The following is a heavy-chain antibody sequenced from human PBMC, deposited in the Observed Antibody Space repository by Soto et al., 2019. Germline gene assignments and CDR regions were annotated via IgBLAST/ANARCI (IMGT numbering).Heavy chain of an antibody. D-gene: IGHD6-6*01. J-gene: IGHJ4*02. Sequence: SETLSLTCTVSGGSISSYYWSWIRQPAGKGPEWIGRIYTSGSTNYNPSLKSRVTMSVDTSKNQFSLKLSSVTAADTAVYYCAREYSSSSGGIYFGYCRQLNLVTASS. V-gene: IGHV4-4*07. CDR1: GGSISSYY. CDR2: IYTSGST. CDR3: AREYSSSSGGIYFGY.